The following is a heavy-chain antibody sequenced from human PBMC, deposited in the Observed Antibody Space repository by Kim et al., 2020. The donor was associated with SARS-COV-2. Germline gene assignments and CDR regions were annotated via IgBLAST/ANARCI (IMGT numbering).Heavy chain of an antibody. CDR3: ARTRTRPYCSGGSCYPNWFDP. CDR1: GGTFSSYA. D-gene: IGHD2-15*01. J-gene: IGHJ5*02. V-gene: IGHV1-69*13. CDR2: IIPIFGTA. Sequence: SVKVSCKASGGTFSSYAISWVRQAPGQGLEWMGGIIPIFGTANYAQKFQGRVTITADESTSTAYMELSSLRSEDTAVYYCARTRTRPYCSGGSCYPNWFDPWGQGTLVTVSS.